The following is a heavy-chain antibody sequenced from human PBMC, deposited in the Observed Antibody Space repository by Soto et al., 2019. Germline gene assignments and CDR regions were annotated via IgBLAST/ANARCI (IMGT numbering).Heavy chain of an antibody. CDR1: SGSFSGYY. CDR3: ARAPKVSGSSQTRPDF. CDR2: ISQSGHT. D-gene: IGHD6-6*01. Sequence: SSETLSLTCSIYSGSFSGYYWSWIRQPPGKGLEWIGEISQSGHTNYSPSPKSRVSISIDTSKKQFSLNLASVSAADTAVYYCARAPKVSGSSQTRPDFWGQGTLVTVSS. V-gene: IGHV4-34*01. J-gene: IGHJ4*02.